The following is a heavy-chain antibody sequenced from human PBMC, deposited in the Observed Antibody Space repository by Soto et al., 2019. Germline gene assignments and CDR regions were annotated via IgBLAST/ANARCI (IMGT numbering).Heavy chain of an antibody. D-gene: IGHD6-6*01. Sequence: ASVKVSCKASGYTFTSYGISWVRQAPGQGLEWMGWISAYNGNTNYAQKLQGRVTMTTDTSTSTAYMELRSLRSDDTAVYYCERDISNPARLGYYYGMDVWGQGTTVTVSS. J-gene: IGHJ6*02. CDR1: GYTFTSYG. V-gene: IGHV1-18*01. CDR3: ERDISNPARLGYYYGMDV. CDR2: ISAYNGNT.